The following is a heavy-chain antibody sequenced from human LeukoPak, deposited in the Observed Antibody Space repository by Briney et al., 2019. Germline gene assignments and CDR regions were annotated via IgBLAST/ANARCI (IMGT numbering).Heavy chain of an antibody. V-gene: IGHV1-46*01. CDR1: GYTFTSYY. CDR2: INPSGGST. J-gene: IGHJ6*02. CDR3: ATVTPLSMVRGVIMATYYYYGMDV. Sequence: ASVKVSCKASGYTFTSYYMHWVRQAPGQGLEWMGIINPSGGSTSYAQKFQGRVTMTRDTSTSTVYMELSSLRSEDTAVYYCATVTPLSMVRGVIMATYYYYGMDVWGQGTTVTVSS. D-gene: IGHD3-10*01.